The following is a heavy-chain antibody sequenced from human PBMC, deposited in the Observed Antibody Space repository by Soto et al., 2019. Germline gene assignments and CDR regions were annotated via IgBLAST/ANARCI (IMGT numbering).Heavy chain of an antibody. V-gene: IGHV3-9*01. CDR2: ISWNSGNI. D-gene: IGHD2-2*01. CDR1: GFSFDDYA. CDR3: TKGSSTSCFSPLDH. Sequence: EVQVVEWGGGLEQPGRSLRLSCAASGFSFDDYAMHWVRQAPGKGLEWVSCISWNSGNIDYSDSVKGRFTISRDNAKNSLSLQMNSLRAEDTALYYCTKGSSTSCFSPLDHWGQGTLVTVSS. J-gene: IGHJ4*02.